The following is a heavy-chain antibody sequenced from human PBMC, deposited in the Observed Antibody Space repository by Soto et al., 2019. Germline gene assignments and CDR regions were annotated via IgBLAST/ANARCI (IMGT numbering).Heavy chain of an antibody. CDR3: ARDRLMATAGTARHYFGLDV. D-gene: IGHD5-18*01. V-gene: IGHV4-31*11. CDR2: IYYSGNT. J-gene: IGHJ6*02. Sequence: PSETLSLTCAVSGGSISSGGYSWSWIRQPPGKGLEWIGYIYYSGNTYYNPSLKSRLTISVDTSKNQFSLNLSSVTAADTAVYYCARDRLMATAGTARHYFGLDVWGQGTTVTVS. CDR1: GGSISSGGYS.